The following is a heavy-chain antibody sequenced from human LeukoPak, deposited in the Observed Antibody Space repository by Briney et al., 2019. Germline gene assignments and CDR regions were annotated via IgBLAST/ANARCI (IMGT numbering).Heavy chain of an antibody. V-gene: IGHV4-59*01. J-gene: IGHJ4*02. CDR3: ARDGLQGSIL. D-gene: IGHD4-11*01. Sequence: KPSETLSLTCTVSGGSISGYYWSWIRQPPGKGLEWIGYIYNSGSTTYNSSLKSRVTISVDTSNSQFSLRLRSVTAADTAMYYCARDGLQGSILWGQGTLVTVST. CDR1: GGSISGYY. CDR2: IYNSGST.